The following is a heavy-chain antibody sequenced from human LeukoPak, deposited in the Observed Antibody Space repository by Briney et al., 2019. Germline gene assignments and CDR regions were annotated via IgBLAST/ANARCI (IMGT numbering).Heavy chain of an antibody. J-gene: IGHJ3*02. D-gene: IGHD3-10*01. CDR1: GFTFSNAW. CDR3: ARERSDSLIINAFNI. Sequence: PGGSLRLSCAASGFTFSNAWMSWVRQAPGKGLEWVSSISYGSTYISYADSLKGRFTISRDNAKNSLYLQMHSLRVEDTAVYYCARERSDSLIINAFNIWGQGTLVTVSS. CDR2: ISYGSTYI. V-gene: IGHV3-21*01.